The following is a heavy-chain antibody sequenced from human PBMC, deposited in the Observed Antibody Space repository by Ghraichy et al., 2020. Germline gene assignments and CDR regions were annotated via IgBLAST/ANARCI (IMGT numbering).Heavy chain of an antibody. J-gene: IGHJ4*02. CDR3: ALPTTVVILDY. Sequence: GGSLRLSCAASGFTFSNAWMSWVRQAPGKGLEWVGRIKSKTDGGTTDYAAPVKGRFTISRDDSKNTLYLQMNSLKTEDTAVYYCALPTTVVILDYWGQGTLVTVSS. V-gene: IGHV3-15*01. D-gene: IGHD4-23*01. CDR1: GFTFSNAW. CDR2: IKSKTDGGTT.